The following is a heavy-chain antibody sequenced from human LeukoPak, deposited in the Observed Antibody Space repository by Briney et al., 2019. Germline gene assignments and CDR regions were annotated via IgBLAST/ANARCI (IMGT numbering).Heavy chain of an antibody. J-gene: IGHJ6*02. V-gene: IGHV3-21*01. D-gene: IGHD3-10*01. CDR1: GFIFSDYE. CDR2: ISSSTSYI. Sequence: GGSLRLSCAASGFIFSDYEMNWVRQAPGKGLEWVSSISSSTSYIYYGDSVKGRFTISRDNAKNSLYLQMNSLRAEDTAVYYCTRSYGSGRGTYYGMDVWGQGTTVTVSS. CDR3: TRSYGSGRGTYYGMDV.